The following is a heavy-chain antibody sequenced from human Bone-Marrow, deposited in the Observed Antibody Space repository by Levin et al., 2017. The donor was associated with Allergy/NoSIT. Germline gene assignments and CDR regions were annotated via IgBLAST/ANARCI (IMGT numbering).Heavy chain of an antibody. J-gene: IGHJ4*02. Sequence: ASVKVSCKASGYTFTSYDINWVRQATGQGLEWMGWMNPNSGNTGYAQKFQGRVTMTGDTSITTAYMALSNLGPDDPAVYYCAKGRYSRGQGWELEGGWGQGTLVTVSS. V-gene: IGHV1-8*01. CDR3: AKGRYSRGQGWELEGG. D-gene: IGHD6-19*01. CDR1: GYTFTSYD. CDR2: MNPNSGNT.